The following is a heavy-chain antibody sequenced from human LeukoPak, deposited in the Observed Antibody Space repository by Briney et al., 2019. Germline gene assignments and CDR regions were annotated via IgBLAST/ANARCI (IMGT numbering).Heavy chain of an antibody. Sequence: GGSLRLSCAASGFTFSSYAMSWVRQAPGKGLEWVSYISGTGGSTYYADSVKGRFTISRDNSKNTLYLQMNSLRAEDTAVYYCAKPRFCSSTSCYREYYYYYGMDVWGQGTTVTVSS. J-gene: IGHJ6*02. CDR1: GFTFSSYA. V-gene: IGHV3-23*01. D-gene: IGHD2-2*02. CDR2: ISGTGGST. CDR3: AKPRFCSSTSCYREYYYYYGMDV.